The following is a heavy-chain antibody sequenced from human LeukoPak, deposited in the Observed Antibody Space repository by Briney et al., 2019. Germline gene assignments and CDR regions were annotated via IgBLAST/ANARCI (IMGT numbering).Heavy chain of an antibody. CDR3: ARDPFQLYYDSSWETDY. Sequence: SETLSLTCTVSGYSMYSGYYWAWIRQPPGKGLEWIGSIFHSAKTYYNPSLKSRVTISVDTSKNQFSLKLSSVTAADTAVYYCARDPFQLYYDSSWETDYWGQGTLVTVSS. D-gene: IGHD3-22*01. CDR2: IFHSAKT. CDR1: GYSMYSGYY. V-gene: IGHV4-38-2*02. J-gene: IGHJ4*02.